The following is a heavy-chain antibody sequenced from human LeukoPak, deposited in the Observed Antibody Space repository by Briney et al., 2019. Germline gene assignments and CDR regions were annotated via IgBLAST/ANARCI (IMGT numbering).Heavy chain of an antibody. J-gene: IGHJ5*02. CDR2: INPSGDFR. Sequence: ASVKVSCKPSGYTFGTHRIHWVRQAPGQGLEWMAIINPSGDFRSYAQKFQGRVTVTRDMSTRTVYMELSDLRPEDTALYYCARDYSGQWEQLTGWWIDPWGQGTLVIVSS. D-gene: IGHD1-26*01. CDR3: ARDYSGQWEQLTGWWIDP. CDR1: GYTFGTHR. V-gene: IGHV1-46*01.